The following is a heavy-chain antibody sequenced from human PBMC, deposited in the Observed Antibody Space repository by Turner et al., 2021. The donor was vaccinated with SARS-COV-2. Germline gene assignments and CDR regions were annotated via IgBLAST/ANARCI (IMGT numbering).Heavy chain of an antibody. V-gene: IGHV1-69*10. CDR2: IIPILAIA. CDR3: ARRHSGNYDAFDI. J-gene: IGHJ3*02. Sequence: QVQLVQSGAEVKKPGSSVKVSCKASGGTFSSYTISWVRQAPGQGLEWMGGIIPILAIANYAQKFQGRVTITADKSTSTAYMELSSLRSEDTAVYYCARRHSGNYDAFDIWGQGTMVTVSS. D-gene: IGHD1-26*01. CDR1: GGTFSSYT.